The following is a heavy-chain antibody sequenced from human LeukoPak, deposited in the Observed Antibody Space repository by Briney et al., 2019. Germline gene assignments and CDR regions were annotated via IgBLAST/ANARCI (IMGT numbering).Heavy chain of an antibody. V-gene: IGHV4-39*07. Sequence: SETLSLTCTVSGGSISRSGYYWGWIRQTPGKGLEWIGSIYYSGSTYYKSSLKSRVTISLDTSKNQFSLKLSSVTAADTAVYYCARDREAVAGGLNWFDPWGQGTLVTVSS. CDR3: ARDREAVAGGLNWFDP. D-gene: IGHD6-19*01. J-gene: IGHJ5*02. CDR2: IYYSGST. CDR1: GGSISRSGYY.